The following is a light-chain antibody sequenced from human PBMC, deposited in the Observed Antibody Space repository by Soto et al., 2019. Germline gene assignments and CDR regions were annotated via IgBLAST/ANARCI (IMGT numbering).Light chain of an antibody. Sequence: QSVLTQPPSASGTPGQTVTISCSGSSSNIGSNNVNWYQQLSGTAPKLLIYTYDQRPSGVPDRFSGSKSGTSASLAISGLQSEDEADYYCAAWDDSLNVVVFGGGTKLTVL. CDR1: SSNIGSNN. CDR2: TYD. J-gene: IGLJ2*01. CDR3: AAWDDSLNVVV. V-gene: IGLV1-44*01.